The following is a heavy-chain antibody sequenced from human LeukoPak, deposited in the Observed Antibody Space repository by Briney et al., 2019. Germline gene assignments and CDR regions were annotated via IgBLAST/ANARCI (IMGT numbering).Heavy chain of an antibody. CDR1: GGSISSYY. D-gene: IGHD3-16*01. Sequence: SETLSLTCTVSGGSISSYYWSWIRQPPGKGLEGIGYIYYSGSTNYNPSLKSRVTISVDTSKNQFSLKLSSVTAADTAVYYCARARPQGGHYFDYWGQGTLVTVSS. CDR3: ARARPQGGHYFDY. CDR2: IYYSGST. J-gene: IGHJ4*02. V-gene: IGHV4-59*01.